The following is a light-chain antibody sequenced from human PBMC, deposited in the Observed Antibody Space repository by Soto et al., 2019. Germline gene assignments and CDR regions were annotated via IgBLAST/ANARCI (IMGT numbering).Light chain of an antibody. CDR2: GAS. V-gene: IGKV3-20*01. Sequence: EIVLTQSPGTLSLSPGESATLSCRASQSVSRSSLAWYQQKPGQAPRLLIYGASSRATGIPDRFSGSGSGTDFTLTISRLEPEDCAVYYCQQYGSSPQTFGQGTKVEIK. CDR3: QQYGSSPQT. CDR1: QSVSRSS. J-gene: IGKJ1*01.